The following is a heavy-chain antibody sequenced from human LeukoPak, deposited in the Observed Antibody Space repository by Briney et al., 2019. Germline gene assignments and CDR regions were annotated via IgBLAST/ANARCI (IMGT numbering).Heavy chain of an antibody. CDR1: GFTFSSYA. V-gene: IGHV3-23*01. CDR3: TKEGLDSGSPFSAWFDP. D-gene: IGHD3-10*01. CDR2: ISGSGGST. J-gene: IGHJ5*02. Sequence: PGGSLRLSCAASGFTFSSYAMSWVRQAPGKGLEWVSAISGSGGSTYYADSVKGRFTISRDNSKNTLYLQMNSLRADDTAVYYCTKEGLDSGSPFSAWFDPWGQGTLVTVSS.